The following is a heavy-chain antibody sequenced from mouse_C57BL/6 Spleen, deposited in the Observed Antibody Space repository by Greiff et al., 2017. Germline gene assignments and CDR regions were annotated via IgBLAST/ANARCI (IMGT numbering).Heavy chain of an antibody. D-gene: IGHD1-1*01. V-gene: IGHV1-9*01. CDR1: GYTFTGYW. CDR2: ILPGSGST. J-gene: IGHJ2*01. CDR3: ALAPITTVVVYYFDY. Sequence: VQGVESGAELMKPGASVKLSCKATGYTFTGYWIEWVKQRPGHGLEWIGEILPGSGSTNYNEKFKGKATFTADTSSNTAYMQLSSLTTEDSAIYYCALAPITTVVVYYFDYWGQGTTLTVSS.